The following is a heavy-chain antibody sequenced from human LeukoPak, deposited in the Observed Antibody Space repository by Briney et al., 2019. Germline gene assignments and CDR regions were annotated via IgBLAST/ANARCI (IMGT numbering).Heavy chain of an antibody. CDR2: ISYDGSNK. D-gene: IGHD3-16*02. CDR3: AKMHDYVWGSYRYNRGSLRSSDY. V-gene: IGHV3-30*18. CDR1: GFTFSSYG. J-gene: IGHJ4*02. Sequence: GGSLRLSCAASGFTFSSYGMHWVRQAPGKGLEWVAVISYDGSNKYYADSVKGRFTISRDNSKNTLYLQMNSLRAEDTAVYYCAKMHDYVWGSYRYNRGSLRSSDYWGQGTLVTVSS.